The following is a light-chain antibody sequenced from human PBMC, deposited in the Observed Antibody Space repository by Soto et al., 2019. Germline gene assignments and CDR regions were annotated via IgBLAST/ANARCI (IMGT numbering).Light chain of an antibody. V-gene: IGLV2-14*01. J-gene: IGLJ3*02. CDR1: SSDIGAYHY. CDR2: DVN. Sequence: QSVLTQPASVSGSPGPSITISCTGSSSDIGAYHYVSWYQQHPGKAHKLMVYDVNNRPSGVSYRVSGSKSGSTASLPISGLQAEDEADYYCSSYTISRIRVFGGGTKLTVL. CDR3: SSYTISRIRV.